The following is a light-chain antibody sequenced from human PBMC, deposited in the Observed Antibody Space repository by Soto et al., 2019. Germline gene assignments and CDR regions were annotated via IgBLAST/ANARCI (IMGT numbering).Light chain of an antibody. CDR3: EQSYATPYT. V-gene: IGKV1-39*01. CDR2: AAS. CDR1: QNIGKY. Sequence: DIQMTQSPSSQSAVVGDRVTITCRASQNIGKYLNWYQQKPGKAPNLLIYAASSLQSGVPPRFSGSGSGTDFTLTISSLQPEDFATYYCEQSYATPYTFGQVTKLEI. J-gene: IGKJ2*01.